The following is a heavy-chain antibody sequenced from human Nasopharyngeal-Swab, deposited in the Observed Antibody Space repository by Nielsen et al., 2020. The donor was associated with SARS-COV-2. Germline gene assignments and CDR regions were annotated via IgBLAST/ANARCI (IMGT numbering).Heavy chain of an antibody. J-gene: IGHJ6*03. Sequence: GESLKISCAASGFTFSSYAMSWVRQAPGKGLEWVSAISGSGGSTYYADSVKGRFTISRDNSKNTLYLQMNSLRAEDTAVYYCAREGYSSSWTGIYYYYYYMDVWGKGTTVTVSS. D-gene: IGHD6-13*01. CDR3: AREGYSSSWTGIYYYYYYMDV. V-gene: IGHV3-23*01. CDR1: GFTFSSYA. CDR2: ISGSGGST.